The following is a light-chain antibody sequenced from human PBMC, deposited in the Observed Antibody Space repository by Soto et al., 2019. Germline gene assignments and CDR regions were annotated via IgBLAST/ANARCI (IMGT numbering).Light chain of an antibody. J-gene: IGLJ1*01. Sequence: ALTQPPSASGSPGQSVTISCTGTSSDVGGYNYVSWYQQHPGKAPKLMIYEVTKRPSGVPDRFSGSKSGNTASLTVSGLQAEDEADYYCTSYAGRNNLGVFGTGTKVTVL. CDR1: SSDVGGYNY. CDR2: EVT. V-gene: IGLV2-8*01. CDR3: TSYAGRNNLGV.